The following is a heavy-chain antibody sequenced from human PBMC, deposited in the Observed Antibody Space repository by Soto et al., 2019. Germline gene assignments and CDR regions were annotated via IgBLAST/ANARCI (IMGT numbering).Heavy chain of an antibody. J-gene: IGHJ4*02. CDR3: AGGTGSGSYDF. Sequence: QVQLQESGPGLVKPSGTLSLTCAVSGVSISSSTWWSWVRQSPGKGLGWIGEIYHGGSTSYNPSLKSRVTISVDKSKSQSSLHLSSVTAADTAVYYCAGGTGSGSYDFWGQGTLVTVSS. V-gene: IGHV4-4*02. CDR1: GVSISSSTW. D-gene: IGHD3-10*01. CDR2: IYHGGST.